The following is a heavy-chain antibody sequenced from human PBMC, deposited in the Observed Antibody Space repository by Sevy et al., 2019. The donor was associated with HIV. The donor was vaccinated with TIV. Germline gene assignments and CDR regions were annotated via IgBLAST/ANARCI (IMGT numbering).Heavy chain of an antibody. V-gene: IGHV4-38-2*01. D-gene: IGHD3-16*01. CDR1: GYSISSGYY. Sequence: SETLSLTCAVSGYSISSGYYWGWIRQPPGKGLEWIGSIYHSGSTYYNPSLKSRVTISVDTSKNQFSLKLSSVTAADTAVYYCARGPRWGNFDYWGQGTLVTVSS. J-gene: IGHJ4*02. CDR2: IYHSGST. CDR3: ARGPRWGNFDY.